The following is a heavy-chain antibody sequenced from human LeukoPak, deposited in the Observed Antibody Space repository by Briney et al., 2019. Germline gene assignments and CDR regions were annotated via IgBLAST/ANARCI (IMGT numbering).Heavy chain of an antibody. CDR1: GFTFSSYS. D-gene: IGHD2-2*01. Sequence: TGGSLRLSCAASGFTFSSYSMNWVRQAPGKGLEWVSSISSSSSCIYYADSVKGRFTISRDNAKNSLYLQMNSLRAEDTAVYYCARELLSRSYYMDVWGKGTTVTVSS. J-gene: IGHJ6*03. CDR3: ARELLSRSYYMDV. CDR2: ISSSSSCI. V-gene: IGHV3-21*01.